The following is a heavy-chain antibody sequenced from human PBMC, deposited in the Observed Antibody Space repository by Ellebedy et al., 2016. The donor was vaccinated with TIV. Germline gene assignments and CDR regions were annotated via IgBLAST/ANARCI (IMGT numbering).Heavy chain of an antibody. CDR2: IYSGDSST. Sequence: GESLKISCKGFGYNFINYWIAWVRQVPGKGLEWMGIIYSGDSSTRYNPSFPGQVTVPVDTSINSAYLQWNSLKASDSAIYYCARLARGGRTTSAAYFDFWGQGTLVTVSS. V-gene: IGHV5-51*01. CDR1: GYNFINYW. D-gene: IGHD2-2*01. J-gene: IGHJ4*02. CDR3: ARLARGGRTTSAAYFDF.